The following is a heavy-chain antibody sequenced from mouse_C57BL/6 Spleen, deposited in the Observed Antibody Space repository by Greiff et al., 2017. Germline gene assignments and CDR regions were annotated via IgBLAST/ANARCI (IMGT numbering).Heavy chain of an antibody. Sequence: EVQLQQSGPELVKPGASVKISCKASGYTFTDYYMNWVKQSHGKSLEWLGDINPNNGGTSYNQKFKGKATLTVDKSSSTAYMELRSLTSEDSAVYYCASYGSSYGRWYFDVWGTGTTVTVSS. J-gene: IGHJ1*03. D-gene: IGHD1-1*01. V-gene: IGHV1-26*01. CDR3: ASYGSSYGRWYFDV. CDR2: INPNNGGT. CDR1: GYTFTDYY.